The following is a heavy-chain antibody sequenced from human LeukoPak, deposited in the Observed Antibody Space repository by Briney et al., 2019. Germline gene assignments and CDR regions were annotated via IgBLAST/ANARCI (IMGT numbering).Heavy chain of an antibody. V-gene: IGHV4-59*01. D-gene: IGHD3/OR15-3a*01. J-gene: IGHJ4*02. CDR1: GDSISNYY. CDR3: GRVNSGGTGY. CDR2: IYYSGST. Sequence: SETLSLTCTVSGDSISNYYWSWIRQPPGKGLGWIGYIYYSGSTYYNPSLKSRVTISVDTSKNQFSLKLSSVTAADTAVYYCGRVNSGGTGYWGQGTLVTVSS.